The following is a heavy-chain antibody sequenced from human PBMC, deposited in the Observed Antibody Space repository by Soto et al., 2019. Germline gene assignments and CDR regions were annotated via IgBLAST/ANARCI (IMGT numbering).Heavy chain of an antibody. Sequence: ESLKISCKGSGYSFTSYWIGWVRQMPGKGLEWMGIIYPGDSDTRYSPSFQGQVTISADKSISTAYLQWSSLKASDIAMYYCATGYDILTGYYTFDYWGQGTLVTVSS. CDR2: IYPGDSDT. J-gene: IGHJ4*02. V-gene: IGHV5-51*01. D-gene: IGHD3-9*01. CDR3: ATGYDILTGYYTFDY. CDR1: GYSFTSYW.